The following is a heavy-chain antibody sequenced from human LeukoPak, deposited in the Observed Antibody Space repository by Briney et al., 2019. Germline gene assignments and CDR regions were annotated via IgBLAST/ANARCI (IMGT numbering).Heavy chain of an antibody. CDR1: GGTFSSYA. Sequence: SVKVSCKASGGTFSSYAISWVRQAPGQGLEWMGGIIPIFGTANYAQKFQGRVTITTDESTSTAYMELSSLRSEDTAAYYCARDAYYYGSGSYPKEYYFDYWGQGTLVTVSS. D-gene: IGHD3-10*01. J-gene: IGHJ4*02. V-gene: IGHV1-69*05. CDR3: ARDAYYYGSGSYPKEYYFDY. CDR2: IIPIFGTA.